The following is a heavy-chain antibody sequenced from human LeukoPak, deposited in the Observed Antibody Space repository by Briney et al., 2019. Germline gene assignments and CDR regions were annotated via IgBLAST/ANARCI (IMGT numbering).Heavy chain of an antibody. CDR3: ARSGDGYNPSS. Sequence: SETLSLTCAVSGYSIGRGYYWCSIRQPPGKGLEWIGSIYHTGSTYYNPSLKSRVTISVDTSKNQFSLKLSSVTAADTAVYYCARSGDGYNPSSWGQGTLVTVSS. CDR1: GYSIGRGYY. CDR2: IYHTGST. V-gene: IGHV4-38-2*01. J-gene: IGHJ5*02. D-gene: IGHD5-24*01.